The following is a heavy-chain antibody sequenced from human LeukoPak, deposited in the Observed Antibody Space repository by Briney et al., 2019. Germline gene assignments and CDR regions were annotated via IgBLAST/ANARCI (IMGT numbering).Heavy chain of an antibody. D-gene: IGHD6-19*01. J-gene: IGHJ4*02. Sequence: PSETLSLTCTVSGGSISSSPYYWGWIRQPPGKGLEWIGNIYYSGSTYYSPSLKTRVTISVDTSKNQFSLKLTPVTAADTAVYYCARHASVDGNWPRPLDYWGQGSLVTVSS. CDR3: ARHASVDGNWPRPLDY. V-gene: IGHV4-39*01. CDR2: IYYSGST. CDR1: GGSISSSPYY.